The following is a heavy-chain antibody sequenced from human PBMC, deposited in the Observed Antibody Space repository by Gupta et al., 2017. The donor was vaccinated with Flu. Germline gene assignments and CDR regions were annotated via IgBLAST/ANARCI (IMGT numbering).Heavy chain of an antibody. CDR2: LYVGGAT. V-gene: IGHV3-53*02. CDR1: GFTVSSSY. J-gene: IGHJ4*02. D-gene: IGHD5-12*01. CDR3: ARGDGYNYFGH. Sequence: EVQLVETGGGLIQPGGSLRLSCAASGFTVSSSYMSWVRQAPGKGLEWVSVLYVGGATYYADSVRGRFTISRDNSENTLYLQMNSLRAEDTAVYYCARGDGYNYFGHWGQGTLVTVSS.